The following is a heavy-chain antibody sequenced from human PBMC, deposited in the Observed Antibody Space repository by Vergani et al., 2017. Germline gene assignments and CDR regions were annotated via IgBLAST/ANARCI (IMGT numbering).Heavy chain of an antibody. CDR2: IYTIGST. CDR3: ALRRGDWGYYER. V-gene: IGHV4-61*02. Sequence: QVQLQESGPGLVKPSQTLSLTCTVSGGSISSGSYYWSWIRQPAGKGLEWIGRIYTIGSTNYNPSLKSRVTISVDTSKNQFSLKLSSVTAADTAVYYCALRRGDWGYYERWGQGTLVTVSS. D-gene: IGHD3-3*01. J-gene: IGHJ4*02. CDR1: GGSISSGSYY.